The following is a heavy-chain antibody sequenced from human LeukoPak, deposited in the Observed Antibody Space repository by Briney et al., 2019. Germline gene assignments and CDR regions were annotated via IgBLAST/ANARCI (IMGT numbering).Heavy chain of an antibody. D-gene: IGHD7-27*01. Sequence: GGSLRLSCVASGFSFSSYWMSWVRQAPGKGLEWVANIKEGGREKYYVDSVKGRFTISRDNAKNSLYLQMNSLRAEDTAVYYCARDPNWGSPSGYLDYWGQGTLVTVSS. CDR3: ARDPNWGSPSGYLDY. CDR1: GFSFSSYW. CDR2: IKEGGREK. J-gene: IGHJ4*02. V-gene: IGHV3-7*03.